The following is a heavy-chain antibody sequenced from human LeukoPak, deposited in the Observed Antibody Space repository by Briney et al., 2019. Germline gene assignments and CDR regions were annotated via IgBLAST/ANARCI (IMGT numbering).Heavy chain of an antibody. D-gene: IGHD3-16*02. V-gene: IGHV1-46*01. J-gene: IGHJ4*02. CDR2: INPSGGST. CDR3: ARDYRDYVWGSYRPKYYFDY. CDR1: GYTFTSYY. Sequence: ASVKVSRKASGYTFTSYYMHWVRQAPGQGLEWMGIINPSGGSTSYAQKFQGRVTMTRDTSTSTVYMELSSLRSEDTAVYYCARDYRDYVWGSYRPKYYFDYWGQGTLVTVSS.